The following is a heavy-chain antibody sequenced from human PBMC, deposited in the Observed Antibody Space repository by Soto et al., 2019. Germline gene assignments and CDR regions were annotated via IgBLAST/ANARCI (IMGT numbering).Heavy chain of an antibody. J-gene: IGHJ6*02. Sequence: GGSLRLSCAASGFTFSSYWMHWVRQAPGKGLVWVSRINSDGSSTSYADSVKGRFTISRDNAKNTLYLQMNSLRAEDTAVYYCAREMSGYCSGGSCSSRSRYYYYGMDVWGQGTTVTVSS. CDR1: GFTFSSYW. CDR2: INSDGSST. D-gene: IGHD2-15*01. V-gene: IGHV3-74*01. CDR3: AREMSGYCSGGSCSSRSRYYYYGMDV.